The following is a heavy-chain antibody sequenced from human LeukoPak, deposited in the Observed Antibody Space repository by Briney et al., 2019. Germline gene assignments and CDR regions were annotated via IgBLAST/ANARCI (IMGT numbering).Heavy chain of an antibody. Sequence: SETLSLTCSVSGDSVSSSTYYWGWIRQPPGKGLEYIATIFYTGDTYYNPSLKSRVTISMDTSKDQFSLKLNSVTAADTAVYYCARAVDSSGFSSFQHWGQGTLVTVSS. J-gene: IGHJ1*01. D-gene: IGHD3-22*01. CDR1: GDSVSSSTYY. CDR2: IFYTGDT. CDR3: ARAVDSSGFSSFQH. V-gene: IGHV4-39*07.